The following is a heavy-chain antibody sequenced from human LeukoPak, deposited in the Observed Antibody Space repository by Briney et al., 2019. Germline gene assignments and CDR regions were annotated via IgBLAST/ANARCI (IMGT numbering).Heavy chain of an antibody. J-gene: IGHJ5*02. CDR2: INPSGGST. Sequence: ASVKVSCKASGYTFTSYYMLWVRQAPGQGLEWMGIINPSGGSTSYAQKFQGRVTMTRDTSTSTVYMELSSLRSEDTAVYYCARDQGPGIAAAGTGPWGQGTLVTVSS. D-gene: IGHD6-13*01. V-gene: IGHV1-46*01. CDR3: ARDQGPGIAAAGTGP. CDR1: GYTFTSYY.